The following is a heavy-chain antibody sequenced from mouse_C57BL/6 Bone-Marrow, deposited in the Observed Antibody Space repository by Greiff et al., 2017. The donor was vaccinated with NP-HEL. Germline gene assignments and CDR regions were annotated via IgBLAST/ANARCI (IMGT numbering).Heavy chain of an antibody. CDR1: GYTFTSYW. Sequence: VQLQQSGTVLARPGASVKMSCKTSGYTFTSYWMHWVKQRPGQGLEWIGAIYPGNSDTSYNQKFKGKAKLTAATSASTAYMELSSLTNEDSAVYCCTYGNYYYAMDYWGQGTSVTVSS. D-gene: IGHD2-1*01. V-gene: IGHV1-5*01. J-gene: IGHJ4*01. CDR2: IYPGNSDT. CDR3: TYGNYYYAMDY.